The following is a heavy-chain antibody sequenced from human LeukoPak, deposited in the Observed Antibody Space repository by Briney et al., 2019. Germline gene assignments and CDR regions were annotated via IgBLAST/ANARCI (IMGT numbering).Heavy chain of an antibody. CDR2: IYTSGST. Sequence: PSQTLSLTCTVSGGSIRSGSYYWSWIRQPAGKGLEWIGRIYTSGSTNYNPSLKSRVTISVDTSKNQFSLKLSSVTAADTAVYYCATGWDITGENWGQGTLVTVSS. CDR3: ATGWDITGEN. D-gene: IGHD2-15*01. V-gene: IGHV4-61*02. J-gene: IGHJ4*02. CDR1: GGSIRSGSYY.